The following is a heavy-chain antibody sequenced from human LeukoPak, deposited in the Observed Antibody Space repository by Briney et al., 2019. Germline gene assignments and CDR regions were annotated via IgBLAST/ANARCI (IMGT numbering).Heavy chain of an antibody. CDR2: IYYSGST. V-gene: IGHV4-59*01. CDR3: ARVGSSSWYPHNWFDP. J-gene: IGHJ5*02. CDR1: GGSISSYY. D-gene: IGHD6-13*01. Sequence: PSETLSLTCTVSGGSISSYYWSWIRQPPGKGLEWIGYIYYSGSTNYYPSLKSRVTISVDTSKNQFSLKLSSVTAADTAVYYCARVGSSSWYPHNWFDPWGQGTLVTVSS.